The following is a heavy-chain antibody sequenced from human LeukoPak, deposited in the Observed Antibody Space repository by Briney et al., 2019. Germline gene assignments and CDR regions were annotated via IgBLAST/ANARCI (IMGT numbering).Heavy chain of an antibody. Sequence: SETLSLTCTVSGGSINSSSYYWGWIRQPPGEALEWIGSIYHSGYAYYNPSLKSRVTISVDTSKSQFSLKLSSVTAADTAVYYCARSSMFRGVTVDYWGQGTLVTVSS. J-gene: IGHJ4*02. D-gene: IGHD3-10*01. CDR3: ARSSMFRGVTVDY. V-gene: IGHV4-39*01. CDR1: GGSINSSSYY. CDR2: IYHSGYA.